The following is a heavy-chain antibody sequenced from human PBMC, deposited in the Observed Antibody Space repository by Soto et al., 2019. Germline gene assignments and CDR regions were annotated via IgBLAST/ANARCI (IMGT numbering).Heavy chain of an antibody. J-gene: IGHJ4*02. Sequence: SETLSLTCTVSGGSISSGGYYWSWIRQHPGKGLEWIGYIYYSGSTYYNPSLKSRVTISVDTSKNQFSLKLSSVTAADTAVYYCARGAAGTFDYWGQGTLVTVSS. CDR2: IYYSGST. V-gene: IGHV4-31*03. CDR1: GGSISSGGYY. D-gene: IGHD6-13*01. CDR3: ARGAAGTFDY.